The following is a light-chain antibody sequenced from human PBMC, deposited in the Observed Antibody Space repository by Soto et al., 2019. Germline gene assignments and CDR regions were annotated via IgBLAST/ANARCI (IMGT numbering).Light chain of an antibody. V-gene: IGLV2-14*01. Sequence: QSVLTQPASASGSPGQSIAISCTGTSSDVGAYNFVSWYQHHPGRAPKLIIYEVTIRPSGLSNRFSGSKSGNTASLTISGRLADDDADDYCSSYTTTTPNVFGSGTKVTVL. CDR1: SSDVGAYNF. CDR3: SSYTTTTPNV. J-gene: IGLJ1*01. CDR2: EVT.